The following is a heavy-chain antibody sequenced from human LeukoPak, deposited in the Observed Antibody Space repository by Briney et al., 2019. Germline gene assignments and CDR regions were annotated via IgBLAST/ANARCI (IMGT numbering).Heavy chain of an antibody. CDR2: ISIGGDRT. CDR1: GFTFSNYA. D-gene: IGHD4-23*01. V-gene: IGHV3-23*01. Sequence: GGSLRLSCAASGFTFSNYAKRWVRQATGKGLEWVSGISIGGDRTSYADSVKGRFTISRDNSKNTLYLQMNSLRDEDTAVYYLAKERAQDGGGTIDYWGQGTLVTVSS. CDR3: AKERAQDGGGTIDY. J-gene: IGHJ4*02.